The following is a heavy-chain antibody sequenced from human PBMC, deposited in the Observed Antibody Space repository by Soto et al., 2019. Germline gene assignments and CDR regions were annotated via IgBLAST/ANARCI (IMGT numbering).Heavy chain of an antibody. CDR1: GYTFTSYD. Sequence: ASVKVSCKASGYTFTSYDTNWVRQATGQRLEWMGWMNPNNGNTGYSQKFQGRVTITRNTSVSTAYMELSSLRSEDTAVYYCARDQRIAVAGIGYWGQGTLVTVSS. CDR2: MNPNNGNT. J-gene: IGHJ4*02. D-gene: IGHD6-19*01. CDR3: ARDQRIAVAGIGY. V-gene: IGHV1-8*01.